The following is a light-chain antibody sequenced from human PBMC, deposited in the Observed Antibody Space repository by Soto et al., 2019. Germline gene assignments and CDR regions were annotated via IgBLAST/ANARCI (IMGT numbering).Light chain of an antibody. J-gene: IGLJ3*02. V-gene: IGLV2-8*01. CDR1: SSDVGGYNY. CDR2: EVT. CDR3: SSYAASNNFYFV. Sequence: QAVVTQPLSASGSPGQSVTISCTGTSSDVGGYNYVSWYQQYPGRAPKLMIYEVTKRPSGVPDRFSGSKSGNTASLTVSGLQAEDEADSYCSSYAASNNFYFVFGGGTKLTVL.